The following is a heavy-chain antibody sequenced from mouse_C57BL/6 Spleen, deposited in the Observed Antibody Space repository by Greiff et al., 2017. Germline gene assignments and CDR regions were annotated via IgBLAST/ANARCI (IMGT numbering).Heavy chain of an antibody. CDR2: IYPGSGST. Sequence: QVQLQQPGAELVKPGASVKMSCKASGYTFTSYWIPWVKQRPGQGLEWIGDIYPGSGSTNYNEKFKSKATLTVDTSSSTAYMQLSSLTSEYSAVYYGARKRGNQSWFAYWGQGTLVTVSA. J-gene: IGHJ3*01. CDR3: ARKRGNQSWFAY. D-gene: IGHD2-1*01. CDR1: GYTFTSYW. V-gene: IGHV1-55*01.